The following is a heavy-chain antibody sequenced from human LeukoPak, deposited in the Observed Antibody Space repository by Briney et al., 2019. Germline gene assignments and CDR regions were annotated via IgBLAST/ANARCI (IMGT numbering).Heavy chain of an antibody. CDR1: GFTFSSVS. CDR3: ARVHSGYGPDYIDH. J-gene: IGHJ4*02. V-gene: IGHV3-21*01. CDR2: ISSTSGYI. Sequence: PGGSLRLSCAASGFTFSSVSMNWVRQAPGKRLEWVSSISSTSGYISYADSMKGRFTISRDNAKDSLYLQMDSLRAEDTAVYYCARVHSGYGPDYIDHWGQGTLVTVSS. D-gene: IGHD5-12*01.